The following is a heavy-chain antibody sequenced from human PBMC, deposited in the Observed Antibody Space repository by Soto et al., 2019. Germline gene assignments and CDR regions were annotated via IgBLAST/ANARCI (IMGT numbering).Heavy chain of an antibody. CDR3: ASDWYNWNREHRAFDS. D-gene: IGHD1-20*01. CDR1: GYSFTNYW. V-gene: IGHV5-51*01. Sequence: GESLKISCKGSGYSFTNYWIGWVRQMPGKGLEWMGMIYPGDSDTRYRPSFQGQVTISADTSFRTAYLQWSSLKASDTAMYYCASDWYNWNREHRAFDSWGRGTMVTVSS. J-gene: IGHJ3*02. CDR2: IYPGDSDT.